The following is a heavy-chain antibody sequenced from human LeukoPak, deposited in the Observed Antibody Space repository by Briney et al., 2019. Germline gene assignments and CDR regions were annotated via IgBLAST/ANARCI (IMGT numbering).Heavy chain of an antibody. CDR1: GFTFRSYW. D-gene: IGHD4/OR15-4a*01. CDR2: IKEDGSEK. Sequence: GGSLRLSCAASGFTFRSYWMSWVRQAPGKGLEWVANIKEDGSEKYYVDSVKGRFTISRDSAKNSLYLQMNSLRVEDTAVYYCARDHDYGSDYWGQGTLVTVSS. CDR3: ARDHDYGSDY. J-gene: IGHJ4*02. V-gene: IGHV3-7*03.